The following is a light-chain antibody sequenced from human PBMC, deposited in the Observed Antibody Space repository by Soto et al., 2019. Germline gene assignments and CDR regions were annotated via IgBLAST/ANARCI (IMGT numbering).Light chain of an antibody. V-gene: IGKV1-5*03. CDR3: QQYSSYPYT. CDR1: QSISSW. Sequence: PSTLSASVGDRVTITCRASQSISSWLAWYQQKPGKAPKLLIYKASSLESGVPSRFSGSGSGTEFTLTISSLQPDDFATYYCQQYSSYPYTFGQGTKVDIK. J-gene: IGKJ2*01. CDR2: KAS.